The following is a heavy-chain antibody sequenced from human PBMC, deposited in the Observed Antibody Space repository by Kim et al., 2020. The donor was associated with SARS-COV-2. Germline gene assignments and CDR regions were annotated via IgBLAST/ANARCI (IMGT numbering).Heavy chain of an antibody. D-gene: IGHD6-13*01. CDR2: ISGSGGST. CDR1: GFTFSSYA. CDR3: AKGKIAKHSSSWYRNWFDP. Sequence: GGSLRLSCAASGFTFSSYAMSWVRQAPGKGLEWVSAISGSGGSTYYADSVKGRFTISRDNSKNTLYLQMNSLRAEDTAVYYCAKGKIAKHSSSWYRNWFDPWGQGTLVTVSS. V-gene: IGHV3-23*01. J-gene: IGHJ5*02.